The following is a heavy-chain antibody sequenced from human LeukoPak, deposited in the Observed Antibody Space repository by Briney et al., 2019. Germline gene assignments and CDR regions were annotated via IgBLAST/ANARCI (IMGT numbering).Heavy chain of an antibody. D-gene: IGHD2-2*01. Sequence: GGSLRLSCAASGFTFSSYAMHWVRQAPGKGLEWVAVISYDGSNKYYADSVKGRFTISRDNSKNTLYLQMNSLRAEDTAVYYCAKDLFRGHQYYFDYWGQGTLVTVSS. CDR2: ISYDGSNK. CDR3: AKDLFRGHQYYFDY. J-gene: IGHJ4*02. CDR1: GFTFSSYA. V-gene: IGHV3-30-3*01.